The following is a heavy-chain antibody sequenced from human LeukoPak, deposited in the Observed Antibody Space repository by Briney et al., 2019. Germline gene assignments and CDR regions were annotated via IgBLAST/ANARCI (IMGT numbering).Heavy chain of an antibody. V-gene: IGHV1-2*02. Sequence: ASVKVSCKASGYTFTGYYMHWVRQAPGQGLEWMGWINPNSGGTNYAQKFQGRVTMTRDTSISTAYMELSRLRSDDTAAYYCAAEPLATFGFDYWGQGTLVTVSS. CDR2: INPNSGGT. J-gene: IGHJ4*02. CDR3: AAEPLATFGFDY. D-gene: IGHD3-10*02. CDR1: GYTFTGYY.